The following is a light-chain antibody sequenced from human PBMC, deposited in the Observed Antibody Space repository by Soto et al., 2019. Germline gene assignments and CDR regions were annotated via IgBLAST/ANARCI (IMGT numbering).Light chain of an antibody. CDR3: QQYNSYSWT. V-gene: IGKV1-5*01. CDR1: QSFSSW. Sequence: DIQMTQSPSTLSASVGYRFTITCRASQSFSSWLAWYQQKPGKAPKLLIYDASSLESGVPSRFSGSGSGTEFTLTISSLQPDDFATYYCQQYNSYSWTFGQGTKGDIK. J-gene: IGKJ1*01. CDR2: DAS.